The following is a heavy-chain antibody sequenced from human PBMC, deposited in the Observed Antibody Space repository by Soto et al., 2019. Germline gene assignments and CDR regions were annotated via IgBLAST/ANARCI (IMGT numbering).Heavy chain of an antibody. CDR3: ARHGNGDDY. CDR2: IRDYNGNA. D-gene: IGHD2-8*01. J-gene: IGHJ4*02. V-gene: IGHV1-18*01. CDR1: GYTFTRYG. Sequence: ASVKVSCKASGYTFTRYGVNWVRQAPGQGLEWMGWIRDYNGNANYAQKLQGRVTMTTDTSTNTAYMELWSLISDDTAVYYCARHGNGDDYWGQGTLVTVSS.